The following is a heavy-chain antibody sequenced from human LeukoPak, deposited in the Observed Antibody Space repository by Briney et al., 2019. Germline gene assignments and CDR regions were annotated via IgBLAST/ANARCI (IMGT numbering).Heavy chain of an antibody. Sequence: SQTLSLTCTVSGGSTSSGDYYWSWIRQPPGKGLEWIGYIYYSGSTYYNPSLKGRVTISVDTSKNQFSLKLSSVTAADTAVYYCARQYYYDSSGEDWFDPWGQGTLVTVSS. V-gene: IGHV4-30-4*01. J-gene: IGHJ5*02. CDR3: ARQYYYDSSGEDWFDP. CDR1: GGSTSSGDYY. CDR2: IYYSGST. D-gene: IGHD3-22*01.